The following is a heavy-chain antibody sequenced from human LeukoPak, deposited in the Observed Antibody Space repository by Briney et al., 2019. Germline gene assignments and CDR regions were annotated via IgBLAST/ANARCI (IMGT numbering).Heavy chain of an antibody. V-gene: IGHV1-69*05. CDR3: ARAEPADDFWSGYQLDY. J-gene: IGHJ4*02. D-gene: IGHD3-3*01. CDR2: IIPIFSTA. Sequence: GSSVKVSCKASGGTFSSYAISWVRQAPGQGLEWMGGIIPIFSTANYAQKFQGRVTITTDESTSTAYMELSSLRSEDTAVYYCARAEPADDFWSGYQLDYWGQGTLVTVSS. CDR1: GGTFSSYA.